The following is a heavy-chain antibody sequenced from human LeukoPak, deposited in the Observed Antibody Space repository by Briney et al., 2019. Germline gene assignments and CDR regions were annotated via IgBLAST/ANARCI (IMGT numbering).Heavy chain of an antibody. Sequence: GGSLRLSCAASGFTFSDYYMSWIRQAPGKGLEWVGGISYDGSEKVYADSVKGRFTISRDSSKNMLYLQMNSLRIEDTAVYYCVRTNHGDLDYWGQGTLVTVSS. V-gene: IGHV3-30-3*01. CDR2: ISYDGSEK. CDR3: VRTNHGDLDY. D-gene: IGHD2-21*02. J-gene: IGHJ4*02. CDR1: GFTFSDYY.